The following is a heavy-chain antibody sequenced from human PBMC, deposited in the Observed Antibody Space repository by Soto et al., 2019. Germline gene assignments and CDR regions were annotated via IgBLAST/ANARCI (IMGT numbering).Heavy chain of an antibody. CDR3: ATRERWLRGDYYYHGMDV. D-gene: IGHD5-12*01. CDR1: GFTFSDYW. Sequence: EVQLVESGGGLVQPGGSLRLSCAASGFTFSDYWMGWVRQAPGKGLEWLANIKEDGSDKYYLDSVKGRFTISRDNAKNLLYLQMNSMRVGDTAVYYCATRERWLRGDYYYHGMDVWGQGTTVTVSS. CDR2: IKEDGSDK. J-gene: IGHJ6*02. V-gene: IGHV3-7*01.